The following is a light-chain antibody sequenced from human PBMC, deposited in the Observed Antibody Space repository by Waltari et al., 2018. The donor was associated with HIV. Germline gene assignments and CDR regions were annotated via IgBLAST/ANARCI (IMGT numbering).Light chain of an antibody. Sequence: NFMLTQPHSVSESPGKTVTISCTRTSGNIASNYVQSYPLPPGTSPTTVIYEDKQRPSGVPDRFSGSIDSSSKSASLTISGLKTEDEADYYCQSYDSSNFWVFGGGTKLTVL. CDR2: EDK. CDR3: QSYDSSNFWV. V-gene: IGLV6-57*01. J-gene: IGLJ3*02. CDR1: SGNIASNY.